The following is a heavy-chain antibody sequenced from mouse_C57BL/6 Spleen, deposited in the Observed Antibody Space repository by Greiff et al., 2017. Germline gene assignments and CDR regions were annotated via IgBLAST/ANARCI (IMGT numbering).Heavy chain of an antibody. CDR1: GYTFTSYW. V-gene: IGHV1-64*01. CDR3: ARWDDYDDGYYFCY. D-gene: IGHD2-4*01. CDR2: IHPNSGST. Sequence: QVQLQQPGAELVKPGASVKLSCKASGYTFTSYWMHWVKQRPGQGLEWIGMIHPNSGSTNYNEKFKSKATLTVDKSSSTAYMQLSSLTSEDSAVYYCARWDDYDDGYYFCYWGQGTTLTVSS. J-gene: IGHJ2*01.